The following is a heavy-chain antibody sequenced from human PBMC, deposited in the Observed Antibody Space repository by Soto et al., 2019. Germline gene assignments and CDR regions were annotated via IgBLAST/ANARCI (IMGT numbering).Heavy chain of an antibody. J-gene: IGHJ4*02. V-gene: IGHV3-33*01. CDR3: ARDKGIAAVIPFDY. CDR2: IWYDGSNK. CDR1: GFTFSSYG. D-gene: IGHD6-13*01. Sequence: QVQLVESGGGVVQPGRSLRLSCAASGFTFSSYGMHWVRQAPGKGLEWVAVIWYDGSNKYYADSVKGRFTISRDNSKNTLYLQMNSLRAEDTAVYYCARDKGIAAVIPFDYWCQGTLVTVSS.